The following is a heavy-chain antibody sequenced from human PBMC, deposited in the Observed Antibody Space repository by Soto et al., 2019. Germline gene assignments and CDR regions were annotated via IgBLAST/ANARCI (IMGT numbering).Heavy chain of an antibody. CDR3: ARVYSGSYADS. CDR1: GGSIRSNNR. CDR2: IFHSGST. J-gene: IGHJ4*02. Sequence: QVQLQESGPGLVKPSGTLSLTCAVSGGSIRSNNRWSWVRQPPGKGLEWIGEIFHSGSTNYNPSLKTRVTISVDESTNQFSLKVTSVTAADTAVYYCARVYSGSYADSWGQGTLVTVSS. D-gene: IGHD1-26*01. V-gene: IGHV4-4*02.